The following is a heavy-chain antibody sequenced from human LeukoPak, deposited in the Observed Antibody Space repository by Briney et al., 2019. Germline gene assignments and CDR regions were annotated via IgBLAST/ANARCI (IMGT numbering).Heavy chain of an antibody. Sequence: GGSLRLSCAASGFAFSTYALSWVRQAPGKGLEWVSSISGSGSNTYYADSVKGQFTISRDSSKSTLYLQMNSLRAEDTAVYYCAKSLTVTTRIHSIDPRGQGTLVTVSS. CDR2: ISGSGSNT. V-gene: IGHV3-23*01. CDR1: GFAFSTYA. D-gene: IGHD4-17*01. J-gene: IGHJ4*02. CDR3: AKSLTVTTRIHSIDP.